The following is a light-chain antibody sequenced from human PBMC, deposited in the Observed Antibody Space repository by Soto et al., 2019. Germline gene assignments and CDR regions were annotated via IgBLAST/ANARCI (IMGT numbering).Light chain of an antibody. V-gene: IGKV1-8*01. CDR1: QALNGN. CDR3: QHYYEYPRT. Sequence: AIRMTQSPSSLSASTGDRVAITCRASQALNGNLAWYQQKSGQAPKVLIYATSTLQSGVPSRFSASGSGTDFTLTINSLQSEYVATYYCQHYYEYPRTFGQGTKVEIK. CDR2: ATS. J-gene: IGKJ1*01.